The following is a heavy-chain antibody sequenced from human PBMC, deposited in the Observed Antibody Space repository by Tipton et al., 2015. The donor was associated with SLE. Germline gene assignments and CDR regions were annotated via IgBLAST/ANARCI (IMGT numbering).Heavy chain of an antibody. D-gene: IGHD3-3*01. Sequence: TLSLTCAVYGGSFSGFYWSWIRQPPGKGLEWIGEINHRGSTHYKPSLKSRVTISVDTPKNQFSLKLSSVTAAATAGYYCSRVGSTFTIFGVAGGAFDIWGQGTMVTVSS. CDR1: GGSFSGFY. J-gene: IGHJ3*02. V-gene: IGHV4-34*01. CDR2: INHRGST. CDR3: SRVGSTFTIFGVAGGAFDI.